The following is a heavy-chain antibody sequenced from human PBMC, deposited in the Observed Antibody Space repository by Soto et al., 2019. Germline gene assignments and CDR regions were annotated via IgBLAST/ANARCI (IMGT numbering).Heavy chain of an antibody. CDR3: ARGRGRYSSGWSWFDP. CDR2: IFQSGST. Sequence: SETLSLTCGVSGGTIRSPDWWTWVRQPPGKGLEWIGEIFQSGSTNYTPSLESRVTISVDKSKNQFSLTLTSVTAADTAVYFCARGRGRYSSGWSWFDPWGQGILVTAPQ. D-gene: IGHD6-19*01. J-gene: IGHJ5*02. V-gene: IGHV4-4*02. CDR1: GGTIRSPDW.